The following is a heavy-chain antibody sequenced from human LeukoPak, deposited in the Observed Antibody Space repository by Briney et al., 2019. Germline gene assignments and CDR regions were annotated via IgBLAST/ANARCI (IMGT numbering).Heavy chain of an antibody. CDR3: ARGEYSSGYPQVDY. V-gene: IGHV3-30-3*01. CDR2: ISYDGSNK. J-gene: IGHJ4*02. Sequence: GGSLRLSCAASGFTFSSYAMHWVRQAPGKGLEWVAVISYDGSNKYYADSVKGRFTISRDNSKNTLYLQMNSLRAKDTAVYYCARGEYSSGYPQVDYWGQGTLVTVSS. CDR1: GFTFSSYA. D-gene: IGHD3-22*01.